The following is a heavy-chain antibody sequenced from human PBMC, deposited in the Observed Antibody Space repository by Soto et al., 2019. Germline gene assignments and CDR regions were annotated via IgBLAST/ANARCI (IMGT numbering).Heavy chain of an antibody. CDR1: GGTFSSYA. J-gene: IGHJ6*02. V-gene: IGHV1-69*13. Sequence: SVKVSCKASGGTFSSYAISWVRQAPGQGPEWMGGIIPIFGTANYAQKFQGRVTITADESTSTAYMELSSLRSEDTAVYYCAERYARPPYYYDSSGYYVEKEYYYYYYGMDVWGQGTTVTVSS. CDR2: IIPIFGTA. D-gene: IGHD3-22*01. CDR3: AERYARPPYYYDSSGYYVEKEYYYYYYGMDV.